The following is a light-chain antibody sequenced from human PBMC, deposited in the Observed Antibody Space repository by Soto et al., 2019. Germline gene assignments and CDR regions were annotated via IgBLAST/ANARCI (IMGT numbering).Light chain of an antibody. CDR3: NSYGSTSTRYV. CDR1: SSDVGGYNY. J-gene: IGLJ1*01. V-gene: IGLV2-14*01. Sequence: QSVLTQPASASGSPGQSITISCTGTSSDVGGYNYVSWYQQHPGKAPKLMIYEVSNRPSGVSNRFSGSKSGNTASLTISGLQAEDEADYFCNSYGSTSTRYVFGTGTKLTVL. CDR2: EVS.